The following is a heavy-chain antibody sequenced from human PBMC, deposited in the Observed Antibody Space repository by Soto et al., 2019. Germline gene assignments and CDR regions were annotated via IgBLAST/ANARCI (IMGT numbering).Heavy chain of an antibody. V-gene: IGHV5-51*01. Sequence: GESLKISCKGSGYSFTSYWIGWLRQMPVKGLEWMGIIYPGDSDTRYSPSFQGQVTISADKSISTAYLQWSSLKASDTAMYYCARLGTAYSSSSNYYYYGMDVWGQGTKVTVSS. CDR3: ARLGTAYSSSSNYYYYGMDV. CDR2: IYPGDSDT. CDR1: GYSFTSYW. D-gene: IGHD6-6*01. J-gene: IGHJ6*02.